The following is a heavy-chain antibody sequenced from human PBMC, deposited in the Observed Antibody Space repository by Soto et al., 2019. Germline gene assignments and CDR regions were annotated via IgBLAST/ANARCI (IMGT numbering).Heavy chain of an antibody. V-gene: IGHV5-10-1*01. CDR2: IDPSDAYT. CDR3: ARAYVWGSPVYYYYYGMDV. J-gene: IGHJ6*02. CDR1: GKSYTSYW. Sequence: ESQKLSCKCCGKSYTSYWIGSLHKMPGKGLEWMGRIDPSDAYTNYSPSFQGHVTISADKSISTAYLQWSSLKASDTAVYYCARAYVWGSPVYYYYYGMDVWGQGTTVTVSS. D-gene: IGHD3-16*01.